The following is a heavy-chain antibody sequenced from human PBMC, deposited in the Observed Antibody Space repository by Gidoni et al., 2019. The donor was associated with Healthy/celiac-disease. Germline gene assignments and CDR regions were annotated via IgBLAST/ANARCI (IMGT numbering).Heavy chain of an antibody. J-gene: IGHJ4*02. CDR1: GYTFTGYY. V-gene: IGHV1-2*02. CDR3: ARGGGNDYGDYEFYY. Sequence: QVQLVQSGAEVTKPGASVKVSCKASGYTFTGYYMHWVRQAPGQGLEWMGWINPNSGGTNYAQKFQGRVTMTRDTSISTAYMELSRLRSDDTAVYYCARGGGNDYGDYEFYYWGQGTLVTVSS. D-gene: IGHD4-17*01. CDR2: INPNSGGT.